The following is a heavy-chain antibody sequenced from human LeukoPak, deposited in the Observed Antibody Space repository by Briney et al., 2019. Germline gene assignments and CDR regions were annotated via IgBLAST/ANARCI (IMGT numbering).Heavy chain of an antibody. J-gene: IGHJ4*02. V-gene: IGHV1-18*04. CDR1: GYTFTSYG. CDR2: ISAYNGNT. Sequence: ASVEVSCKASGYTFTSYGISWVRQAPGQGLEWMGWISAYNGNTNYAQKLQGRVTMTTDTSTSTAYMELRSLGSDDTAVYYCARDQIQLWLGDYWGQGTLVTVSS. D-gene: IGHD5-18*01. CDR3: ARDQIQLWLGDY.